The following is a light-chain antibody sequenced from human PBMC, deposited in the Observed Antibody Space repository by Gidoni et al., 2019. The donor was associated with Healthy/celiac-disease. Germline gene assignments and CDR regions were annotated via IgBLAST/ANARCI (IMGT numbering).Light chain of an antibody. V-gene: IGKV3-20*01. CDR1: QSVSSSY. J-gene: IGKJ1*01. CDR3: QQYGSSPET. CDR2: GAS. Sequence: EIVLTQSPGTLSLSPGERATLSCRASQSVSSSYLAWYQQKPGQAPRRLIYGASSRATGIPDRFSGSGSGTDFTLTISRLEPEDFAVYYCQQYGSSPETFXXXTKVEIK.